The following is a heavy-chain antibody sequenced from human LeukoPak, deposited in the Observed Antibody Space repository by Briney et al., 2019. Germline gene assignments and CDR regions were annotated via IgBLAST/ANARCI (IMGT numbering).Heavy chain of an antibody. CDR3: ARNSADLDF. Sequence: SQTLSLTCAISGDSVSSKSSAGNWIRQSPSRGLECLGRTYYRSKWNYDYALGVKSRVTINPDTSKNQFSLQLTSVTPEDTAVYYCARNSADLDFWGQGILVTVSS. CDR2: TYYRSKWNY. D-gene: IGHD1-26*01. V-gene: IGHV6-1*01. J-gene: IGHJ4*02. CDR1: GDSVSSKSSA.